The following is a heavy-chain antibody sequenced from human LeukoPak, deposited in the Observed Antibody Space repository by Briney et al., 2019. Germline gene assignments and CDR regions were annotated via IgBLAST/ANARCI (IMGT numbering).Heavy chain of an antibody. CDR1: DGSISSSSYY. J-gene: IGHJ3*02. CDR2: FYYSGIT. Sequence: SETLSLTCTVSDGSISSSSYYWGWIRQPPGKGVEWIGSFYYSGITYYNPSLESRLTIAVDASKNQSSLKLSSVTAAGTAVYYCARHAGRGQVVRAFDIRGQGTTVTVSS. V-gene: IGHV4-39*01. CDR3: ARHAGRGQVVRAFDI. D-gene: IGHD6-6*01.